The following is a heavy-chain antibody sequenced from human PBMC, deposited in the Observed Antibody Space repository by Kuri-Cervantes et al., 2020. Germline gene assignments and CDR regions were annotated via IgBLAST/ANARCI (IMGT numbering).Heavy chain of an antibody. V-gene: IGHV3-30*03. CDR1: GFTFSSYG. Sequence: GGSLRLSCAASGFTFSSYGMHWVRQAPGKGLEWVAVISYDGSNKYYADSVKGRFTISRDNSKNTLYLQMNSLRAEDTAVYYCARGGASGVWVDYWGQGTLVTVSS. J-gene: IGHJ4*02. CDR3: ARGGASGVWVDY. CDR2: ISYDGSNK. D-gene: IGHD2-15*01.